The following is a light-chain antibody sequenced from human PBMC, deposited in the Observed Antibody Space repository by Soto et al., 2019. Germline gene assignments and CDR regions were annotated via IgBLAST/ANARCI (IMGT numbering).Light chain of an antibody. CDR2: GAS. J-gene: IGKJ1*01. CDR1: QSVSSN. Sequence: EIVMTQSPATLSVSPGERATLSCRASQSVSSNLAWYQQKPGQAPSLLIYGASTRATGIPARFSGSGSGKDFTLTISSLQSEVLAVYYCQQYNNWPRTFGRGTKVEIK. CDR3: QQYNNWPRT. V-gene: IGKV3-15*01.